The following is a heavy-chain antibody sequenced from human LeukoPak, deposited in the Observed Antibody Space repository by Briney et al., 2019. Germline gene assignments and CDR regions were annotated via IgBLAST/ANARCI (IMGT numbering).Heavy chain of an antibody. D-gene: IGHD4-17*01. Sequence: SETLSLTCTVSGGSISGYYWSWIRQPPGKGLEWIGYISYCGSTNYNPSLKSRVTISVDTSKSQFSLKLSSVTAADTAVYYCARGRTDFDYWGQGTLVTVSS. V-gene: IGHV4-59*01. J-gene: IGHJ4*02. CDR2: ISYCGST. CDR3: ARGRTDFDY. CDR1: GGSISGYY.